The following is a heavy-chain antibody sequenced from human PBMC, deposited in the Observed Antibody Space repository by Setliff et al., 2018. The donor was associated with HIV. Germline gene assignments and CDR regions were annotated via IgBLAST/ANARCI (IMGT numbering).Heavy chain of an antibody. V-gene: IGHV1-69*06. CDR2: INTISGAT. CDR1: SCTFNSYI. D-gene: IGHD5-12*01. Sequence: VKVSCKTPSCTFNSYIVTWVRQAPGQGLEWMGGINTISGATNYAQFFRGRVTMTADKLTNSLYMEMSSLTSEDTALYYCAQSSGYSAYDTDPGFEYWGQGAQVTVSS. J-gene: IGHJ4*02. CDR3: AQSSGYSAYDTDPGFEY.